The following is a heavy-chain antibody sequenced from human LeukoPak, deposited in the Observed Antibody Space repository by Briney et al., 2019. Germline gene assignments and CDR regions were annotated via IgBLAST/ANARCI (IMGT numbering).Heavy chain of an antibody. Sequence: SETLSLTCTVSGGSISSYYWSWIRQPPGKGLEWIGYIYYSGSTNYNPSLKSRVTISVDTSKNQFSLKLSSVTAADTAVYYCAREKYRDYYYYGMDVWGQGNPGHRLL. V-gene: IGHV4-59*01. CDR3: AREKYRDYYYYGMDV. CDR2: IYYSGST. J-gene: IGHJ6*02. D-gene: IGHD5-18*01. CDR1: GGSISSYY.